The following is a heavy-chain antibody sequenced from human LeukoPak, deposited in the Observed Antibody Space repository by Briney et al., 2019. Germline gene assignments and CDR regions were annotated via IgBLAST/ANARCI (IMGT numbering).Heavy chain of an antibody. D-gene: IGHD1-7*01. CDR1: GGSIGSFY. Sequence: PSETLSLTCTVSGGSIGSFYWSWIRQPPGKGLEWIGYIYYSGNTNYSPSLKSRVTMSVDTSKNQFSLKLSSVTAADTAVYYCARDWITGTGDAFDIWGQGTMVTVSS. CDR2: IYYSGNT. J-gene: IGHJ3*02. CDR3: ARDWITGTGDAFDI. V-gene: IGHV4-59*01.